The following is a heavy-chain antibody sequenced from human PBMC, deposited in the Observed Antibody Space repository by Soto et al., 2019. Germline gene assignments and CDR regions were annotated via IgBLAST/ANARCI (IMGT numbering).Heavy chain of an antibody. CDR1: RVPFSSNR. Sequence: LSWAASRVPFSSNRMSGVRQAPGKGLEWVANIKQDGSEKYYVDSVKGRFTISRDNAKNSLYLQMNSLRAEDTAVYYCARDGEPTFDYWGQGTLVTVSS. CDR2: IKQDGSEK. CDR3: ARDGEPTFDY. J-gene: IGHJ4*02. V-gene: IGHV3-7*03. D-gene: IGHD3-10*01.